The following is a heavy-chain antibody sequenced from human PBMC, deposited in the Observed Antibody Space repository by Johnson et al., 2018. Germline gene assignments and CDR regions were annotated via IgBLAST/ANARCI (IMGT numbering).Heavy chain of an antibody. J-gene: IGHJ6*02. CDR2: ISWNSGSI. Sequence: VQLVESGGGLVQPGRSLRLSCAASGFTFDDYAMHWVRQAPGKGLEWVSGISWNSGSIGYADSVKGRFTISRDNSKNTLYLQMKRLRAEDTAVYYCGRGNNWNHDYYYAMDVWGQGTTVTVSS. CDR1: GFTFDDYA. V-gene: IGHV3-9*01. CDR3: GRGNNWNHDYYYAMDV. D-gene: IGHD1-14*01.